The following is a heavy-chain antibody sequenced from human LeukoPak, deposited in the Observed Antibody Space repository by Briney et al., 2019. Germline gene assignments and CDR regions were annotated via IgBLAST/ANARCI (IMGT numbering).Heavy chain of an antibody. Sequence: GASVKVSCKASGYTFTGYYMHWVRQAPGQGLEWMGWINPSGGSTSYAQKFQGRVTMTRDTSTSTVYMELSSLRSEDTAVYYCARSYDILTGFGLYYYGMDVWGQGTTVTVSS. V-gene: IGHV1-46*01. J-gene: IGHJ6*02. D-gene: IGHD3-9*01. CDR2: INPSGGST. CDR1: GYTFTGYY. CDR3: ARSYDILTGFGLYYYGMDV.